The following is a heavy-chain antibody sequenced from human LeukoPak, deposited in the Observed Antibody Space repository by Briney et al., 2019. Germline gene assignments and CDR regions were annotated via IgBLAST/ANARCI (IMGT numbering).Heavy chain of an antibody. D-gene: IGHD6-13*01. CDR2: MNPNSGNT. Sequence: GASVKVSCKASGYTFTSYDINWVRQATGQGLEWMGWMNPNSGNTGYAQKFQGRVTITRNTSISTAYMELSSLRSEDTAVYYCACTYSSSIMDAFDIWGQGTMVTVSS. CDR1: GYTFTSYD. J-gene: IGHJ3*02. V-gene: IGHV1-8*03. CDR3: ACTYSSSIMDAFDI.